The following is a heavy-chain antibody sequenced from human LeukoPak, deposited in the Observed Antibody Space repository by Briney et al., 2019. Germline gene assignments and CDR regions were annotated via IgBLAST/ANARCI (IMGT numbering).Heavy chain of an antibody. Sequence: GGSLRLSCAASGFTFSSYEMNWVRQAPGKGLEWVSYISSSGSTIYYADSVKGRFTISRDNAKNSLYLQMNSLRADNTAVYYCARDYSGWIDYWGQGTLVTVSS. CDR2: ISSSGSTI. J-gene: IGHJ4*02. CDR3: ARDYSGWIDY. CDR1: GFTFSSYE. V-gene: IGHV3-48*03. D-gene: IGHD5-12*01.